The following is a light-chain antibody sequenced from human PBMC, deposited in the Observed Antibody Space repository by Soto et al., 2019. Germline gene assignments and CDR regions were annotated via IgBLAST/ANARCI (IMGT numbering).Light chain of an antibody. J-gene: IGKJ3*01. CDR3: QQYGSSPTT. CDR2: DAS. V-gene: IGKV3-20*01. CDR1: QSVSGSY. Sequence: TDFTQSPRTLCLSPREGATLSCRASQSVSGSYLAWYQQRPGQAPRLVIYDASRRATGIPDRFSGSGSGTDFTLSISRLEPEDFAVYYCQQYGSSPTTFGPPSNVAIK.